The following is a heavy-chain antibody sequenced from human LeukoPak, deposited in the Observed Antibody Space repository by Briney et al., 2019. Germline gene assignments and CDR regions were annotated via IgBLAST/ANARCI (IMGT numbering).Heavy chain of an antibody. CDR3: TRGGNVLRFLEWLTNYGMDV. CDR1: GFTFSSYS. D-gene: IGHD3-3*01. J-gene: IGHJ6*02. CDR2: ISSSSSYI. V-gene: IGHV3-21*01. Sequence: GGSLRLSCAASGFTFSSYSMTWVRQAPGKGLEWVSSISSSSSYIYYADSVKGRFTISRDNAKNSLYLQMNSLRAEDTAVYYCTRGGNVLRFLEWLTNYGMDVWGQGTTVTVSS.